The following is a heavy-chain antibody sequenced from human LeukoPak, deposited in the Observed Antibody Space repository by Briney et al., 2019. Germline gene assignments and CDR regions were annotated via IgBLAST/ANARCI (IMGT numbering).Heavy chain of an antibody. D-gene: IGHD3-10*01. CDR1: GYSLKGYC. Sequence: ASVKVFLKSSGYSLKGYCLHWVRQAPGQGLEWMGWINPNSADTKYAQRFQGRVTMTRDTSINTAYMELRRLTSDDTAVYYCARVPSMIRGVVNYGMFVWGQGTTVTVSS. CDR3: ARVPSMIRGVVNYGMFV. V-gene: IGHV1-2*02. J-gene: IGHJ6*01. CDR2: INPNSADT.